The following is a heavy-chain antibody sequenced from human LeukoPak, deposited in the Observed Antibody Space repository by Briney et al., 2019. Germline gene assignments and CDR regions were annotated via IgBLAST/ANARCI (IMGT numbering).Heavy chain of an antibody. D-gene: IGHD6-13*01. CDR1: GFTFSSYW. J-gene: IGHJ6*03. Sequence: GGSLRLSCAASGFTFSSYWMSWVRHAPGKGLEWVANIKQDGSEKYYVDSVKGRFTISRDNAKNSLYLQMNSLRAEDTAVYYCARLKQQLVRLLSRDTTYYYYYYMDVWGKGTTVTVSS. V-gene: IGHV3-7*01. CDR2: IKQDGSEK. CDR3: ARLKQQLVRLLSRDTTYYYYYYMDV.